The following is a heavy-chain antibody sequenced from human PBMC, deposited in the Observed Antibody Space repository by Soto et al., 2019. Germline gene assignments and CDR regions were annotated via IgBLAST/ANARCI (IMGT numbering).Heavy chain of an antibody. Sequence: QITLKESGPTLVKPTQTLTLTCTFSGFSLSTTAEGVGWIRQPPGKALEWLALIYWDDDERYSPSLKSRLTITKNTYKNQVGLTMTNVDPVDTATYYCAHGSCSSADCYPNPYLDYWGQGILVTVSS. D-gene: IGHD2-2*01. CDR3: AHGSCSSADCYPNPYLDY. J-gene: IGHJ4*02. CDR1: GFSLSTTAEG. CDR2: IYWDDDE. V-gene: IGHV2-5*02.